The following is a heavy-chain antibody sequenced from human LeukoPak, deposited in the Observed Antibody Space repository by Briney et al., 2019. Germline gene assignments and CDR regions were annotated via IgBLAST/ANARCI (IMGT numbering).Heavy chain of an antibody. Sequence: NPSETLSLTCTVSGGSTRSYYWSWIRQPPGKGLEWIGHIYNSGSAKYNPSLKSRVTISLDTSKNQFSLKLSSVTAADTAVYYCARGPPGDSSGYWVFDYWGQGTLVTVSS. J-gene: IGHJ4*02. D-gene: IGHD3-22*01. CDR1: GGSTRSYY. V-gene: IGHV4-59*01. CDR3: ARGPPGDSSGYWVFDY. CDR2: IYNSGSA.